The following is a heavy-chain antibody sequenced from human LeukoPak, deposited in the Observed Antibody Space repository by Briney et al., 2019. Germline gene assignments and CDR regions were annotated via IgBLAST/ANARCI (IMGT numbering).Heavy chain of an antibody. D-gene: IGHD3-3*01. J-gene: IGHJ4*02. CDR3: ARARSQRITIFGVVIIGGYYFDY. Sequence: ASVKVSCKASGYTFTSYDINWVRQATGQGLEWMGWMNPNSGNTGYAQKFQGRVTMTRNTSISTAHMELSSLRSEDTAVYYCARARSQRITIFGVVIIGGYYFDYWGQGTLVTVSS. CDR1: GYTFTSYD. CDR2: MNPNSGNT. V-gene: IGHV1-8*01.